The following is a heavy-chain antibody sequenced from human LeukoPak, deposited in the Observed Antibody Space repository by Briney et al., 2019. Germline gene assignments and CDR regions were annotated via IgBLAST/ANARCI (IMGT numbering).Heavy chain of an antibody. CDR1: GFTFDDYA. Sequence: GGSLRLSCAASGFTFDDYAMHWVRQAPGKGLEWVSGISWNSGSIGYADSVKGRFTISRDNAKNSLYLQMNSLRAEDMALYYCAKAGIAVADTYFDYWGQGTLVTVSS. CDR3: AKAGIAVADTYFDY. J-gene: IGHJ4*02. CDR2: ISWNSGSI. D-gene: IGHD6-19*01. V-gene: IGHV3-9*03.